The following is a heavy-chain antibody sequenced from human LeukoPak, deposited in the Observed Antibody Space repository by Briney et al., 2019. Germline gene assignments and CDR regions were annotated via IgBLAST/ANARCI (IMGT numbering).Heavy chain of an antibody. V-gene: IGHV3-23*01. D-gene: IGHD1-26*01. CDR2: FSGGAVNT. J-gene: IGHJ4*02. Sequence: GGPLGLSCAASGFTFNSYAMAWGRQAPGKGLEWVSAFSGGAVNTYYADSVKGRFTTSTDNSKSMLYLQMNTPRAEDTAVHYCAKPAAGSYGVDYWGQGTLVTVSS. CDR3: AKPAAGSYGVDY. CDR1: GFTFNSYA.